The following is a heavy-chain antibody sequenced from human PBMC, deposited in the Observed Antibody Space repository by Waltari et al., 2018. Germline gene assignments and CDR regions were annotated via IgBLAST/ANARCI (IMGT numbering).Heavy chain of an antibody. V-gene: IGHV4-59*11. CDR2: TYHNGAT. CDR1: GDSISSHY. CDR3: ARGRSAGGFFTFDS. D-gene: IGHD3-3*01. Sequence: QVQLQESGPRLVKPSETLSLTCSVSGDSISSHYWSWIRQSPGKGLEWLGHTYHNGATNYNPSLEHRVTISGDTSMNQFSLRLSSVTTADTAVYYCARGRSAGGFFTFDSWGQGALVTVSS. J-gene: IGHJ4*02.